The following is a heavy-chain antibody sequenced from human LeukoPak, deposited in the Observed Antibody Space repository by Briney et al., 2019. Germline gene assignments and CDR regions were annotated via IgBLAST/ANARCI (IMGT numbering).Heavy chain of an antibody. V-gene: IGHV3-23*01. CDR3: AIMHPYYDGSGYWVQ. CDR1: GFTFSSYA. CDR2: ISTSGGST. D-gene: IGHD3-22*01. Sequence: GGSLTLSCAASGFTFSSYAMSWVRQAPGKGLEWVSDISTSGGSTGYADSVRGRFTISRDNPGNTLYMAMNSLRGEDTAVYYCAIMHPYYDGSGYWVQWGQGTLVTVSS. J-gene: IGHJ4*02.